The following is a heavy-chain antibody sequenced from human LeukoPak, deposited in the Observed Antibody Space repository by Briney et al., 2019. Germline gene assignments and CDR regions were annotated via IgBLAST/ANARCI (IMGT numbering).Heavy chain of an antibody. CDR2: ISGGAVNT. Sequence: GGSLRLSCAASGFIFSGYAMNWVRQAPGKGLEWVSTISGGAVNTYYADSVKGRFTISRDNSKNALYVQMNSLRAEDTAVYYCAEAPRGYFDWLLYFDYWGQGTLVTVSS. CDR3: AEAPRGYFDWLLYFDY. D-gene: IGHD3-9*01. CDR1: GFIFSGYA. J-gene: IGHJ4*02. V-gene: IGHV3-23*01.